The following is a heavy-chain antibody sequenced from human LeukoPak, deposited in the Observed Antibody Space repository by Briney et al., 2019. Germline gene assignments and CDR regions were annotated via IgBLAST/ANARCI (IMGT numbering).Heavy chain of an antibody. CDR1: GYTFTGYY. J-gene: IGHJ6*04. CDR3: ASIPQMDV. Sequence: AASVKVSCKASGYTFTGYYMHWVRQAPGQGLEWMGWINPNSGGTNYAQKFQGRVTMTRDTSTSTVYMELSSLRSEDTAVYYCASIPQMDVWGKGTTVTVSS. V-gene: IGHV1-2*02. CDR2: INPNSGGT.